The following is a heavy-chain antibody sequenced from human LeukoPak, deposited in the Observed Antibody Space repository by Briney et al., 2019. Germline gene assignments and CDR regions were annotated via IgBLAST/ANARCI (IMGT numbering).Heavy chain of an antibody. D-gene: IGHD4-17*01. CDR3: AREQDYGDYVPFDY. CDR1: GGTFSSYA. Sequence: ASVKVSCKASGGTFSSYAISWVRQAPGQGLEWMGGIIPIFGTANYAQKFQGRVTITADESTSTAYMELSSLRSEDTAVYYCAREQDYGDYVPFDYWGQGTLVTVSS. V-gene: IGHV1-69*01. CDR2: IIPIFGTA. J-gene: IGHJ4*02.